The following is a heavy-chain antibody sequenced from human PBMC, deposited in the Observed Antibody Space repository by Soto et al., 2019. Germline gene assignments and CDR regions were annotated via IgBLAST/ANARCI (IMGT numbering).Heavy chain of an antibody. CDR2: IYYSGST. V-gene: IGHV4-59*08. J-gene: IGHJ4*02. CDR3: ARLWYSGYDPPFDY. D-gene: IGHD5-12*01. CDR1: GGSISSYY. Sequence: ASEIQCLTCTVSGGSISSYYWSWIRQHPGKGLEWIGYIYYSGSTNYNPSLKSRVTISVDTSKNQFSLKLSSVTAADTAVYYCARLWYSGYDPPFDYWGQGTLVTVSS.